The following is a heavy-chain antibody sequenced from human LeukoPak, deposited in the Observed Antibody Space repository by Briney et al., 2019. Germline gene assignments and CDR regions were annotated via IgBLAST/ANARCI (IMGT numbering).Heavy chain of an antibody. CDR3: ARKAPLYGDYVQGRFDY. D-gene: IGHD4-17*01. J-gene: IGHJ4*02. CDR2: IYTSGST. CDR1: GGSISSGSYY. V-gene: IGHV4-61*02. Sequence: SQTLSLTCAVSGGSISSGSYYWSWIRQPAGKGLEWNGRIYTSGSTNDNPSLKSLVTISVDTSKTQFSLKLSSVTAADTAVYYCARKAPLYGDYVQGRFDYWGQGTLVTVSS.